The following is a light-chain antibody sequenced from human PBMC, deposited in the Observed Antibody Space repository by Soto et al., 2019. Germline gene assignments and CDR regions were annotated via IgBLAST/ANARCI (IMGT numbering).Light chain of an antibody. CDR3: QQYNGYSRT. Sequence: IKFTQSPSSLSGSLGYRVTITCRASQGISSYLAWYQQKPGKAPKLLIYAASTLQSGVPSRFSGSGSGTDFTLTISSLQPDDFATFYCQQYNGYSRTFGQGTKV. CDR1: QGISSY. V-gene: IGKV1-9*01. CDR2: AAS. J-gene: IGKJ1*01.